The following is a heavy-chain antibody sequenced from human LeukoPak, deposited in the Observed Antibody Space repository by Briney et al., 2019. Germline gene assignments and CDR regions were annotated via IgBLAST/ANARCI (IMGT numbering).Heavy chain of an antibody. J-gene: IGHJ5*02. CDR2: VYHVGTT. CDR3: ARVGRYCSSTSCYWGWFDP. CDR1: GYSINNGYY. D-gene: IGHD2-2*01. V-gene: IGHV4-38-2*02. Sequence: SETLSLTCTVSGYSINNGYYWGWIRQPPGKGLEWIGVYHVGTTDYNPSLRSRVTISVDTSKNQFSLKLSSVTAADTAVYYCARVGRYCSSTSCYWGWFDPWGQGTLVTVSS.